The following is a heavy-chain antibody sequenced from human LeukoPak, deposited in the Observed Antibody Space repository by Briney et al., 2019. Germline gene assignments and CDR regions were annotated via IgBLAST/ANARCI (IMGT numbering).Heavy chain of an antibody. Sequence: PSETLSLTCTVSGVSVSSYYWSCIRQPPGKGLEWIGYIYYSGSTNYNPSLKSRVTISVDTSKNQFSLKLSSVTAADTAVYYCARSEYSSGWLDYWGQGTLVTVSS. CDR1: GVSVSSYY. CDR2: IYYSGST. CDR3: ARSEYSSGWLDY. V-gene: IGHV4-59*02. D-gene: IGHD6-19*01. J-gene: IGHJ4*02.